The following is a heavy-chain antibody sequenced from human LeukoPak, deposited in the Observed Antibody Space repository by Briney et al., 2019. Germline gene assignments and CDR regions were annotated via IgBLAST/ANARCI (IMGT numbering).Heavy chain of an antibody. D-gene: IGHD5-18*01. CDR3: ARGYTVMATPLDY. CDR2: INLNSGGT. J-gene: IGHJ4*02. Sequence: ASVKVSCKASGYIFMGYYMLCVRQPPGQGLEWMGWINLNSGGTKYAQKFQGRVTMTRDTSISTAYMELSRLRSDDTAVYYCARGYTVMATPLDYWGQGTLVTVSS. V-gene: IGHV1-2*02. CDR1: GYIFMGYY.